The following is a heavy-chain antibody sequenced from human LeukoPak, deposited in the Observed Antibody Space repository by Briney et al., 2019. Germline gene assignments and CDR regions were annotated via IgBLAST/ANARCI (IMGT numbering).Heavy chain of an antibody. Sequence: SETLSLTCAVYGGSFSGYYWSWIRQPPGNGLEWIGEINHSGSTNYNPSLKSRVTISVDTSKNQFSLKLSSVTAADTAVYYCARGGGYSYRRALRWFDPWGQGTLVTVSS. J-gene: IGHJ5*02. V-gene: IGHV4-34*01. D-gene: IGHD5-18*01. CDR1: GGSFSGYY. CDR2: INHSGST. CDR3: ARGGGYSYRRALRWFDP.